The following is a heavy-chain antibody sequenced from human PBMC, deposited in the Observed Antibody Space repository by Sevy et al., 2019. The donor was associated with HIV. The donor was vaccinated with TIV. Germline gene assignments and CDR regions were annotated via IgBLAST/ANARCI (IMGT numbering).Heavy chain of an antibody. V-gene: IGHV3-11*01. CDR1: GFTFSDYY. CDR2: ISSSGSTI. CDR3: ARRGGYDFDY. J-gene: IGHJ4*02. D-gene: IGHD3-16*01. Sequence: GSLRLSCAASGFTFSDYYMGWIRQAPGKGLECISYISSSGSTIYYADSVKGRFTISRDKAKNSLYLHMNSLRAEDTAVYFCARRGGYDFDYWGQGTLVTVSS.